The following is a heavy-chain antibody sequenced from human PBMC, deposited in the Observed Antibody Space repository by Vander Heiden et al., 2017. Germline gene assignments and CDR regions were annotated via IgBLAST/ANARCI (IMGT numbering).Heavy chain of an antibody. CDR2: ISSSSSYI. Sequence: EVQLVESGGGLVKPGGSLRLSCAAPGLTCRSYSMNWVRQAPGKGLEWVSSISSSSSYIYYADSVKGRFTISRDNAKNSLYLQMNSLRAEDTAVYYCAIWVEMATINYWGQGTLVTVSS. V-gene: IGHV3-21*01. D-gene: IGHD5-12*01. CDR3: AIWVEMATINY. J-gene: IGHJ4*02. CDR1: GLTCRSYS.